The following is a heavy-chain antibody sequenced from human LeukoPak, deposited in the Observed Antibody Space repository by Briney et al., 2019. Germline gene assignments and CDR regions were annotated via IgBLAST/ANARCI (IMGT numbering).Heavy chain of an antibody. Sequence: GESLKISCKGSGYSFTSYWIGWVRRMPGKGLEWMGIIYPGDSDTRYSPSFQGQVTISADKSISTAYLQWSSLKASDTAMYYCARFYAYLVGATTRYFDYWGQGTLVTVSS. V-gene: IGHV5-51*01. CDR2: IYPGDSDT. CDR3: ARFYAYLVGATTRYFDY. CDR1: GYSFTSYW. D-gene: IGHD1-26*01. J-gene: IGHJ4*02.